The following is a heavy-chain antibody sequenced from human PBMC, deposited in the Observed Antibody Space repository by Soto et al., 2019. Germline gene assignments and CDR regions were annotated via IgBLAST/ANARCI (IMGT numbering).Heavy chain of an antibody. J-gene: IGHJ4*02. Sequence: SETLSLTCTVSGGSISSGGYYWSWIRQHPGKGLEWIGYIYYSGSTYYNPSLKSRVTISVDTSKNQFSLKLSSVTAADTAVYYCARDGGGPAAIVYWGQGTLVTVSS. D-gene: IGHD2-2*02. CDR2: IYYSGST. V-gene: IGHV4-31*03. CDR1: GGSISSGGYY. CDR3: ARDGGGPAAIVY.